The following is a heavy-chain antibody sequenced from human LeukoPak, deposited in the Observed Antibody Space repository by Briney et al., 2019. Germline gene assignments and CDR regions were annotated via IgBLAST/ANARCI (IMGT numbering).Heavy chain of an antibody. V-gene: IGHV3-7*01. J-gene: IGHJ4*02. Sequence: GGFPRLSCAASGFTFNKYWMNWVRQAPGQGLEWLANINQDGNEKYYLASVKGRFTISRDNANNSLFLQMHSLRAEDTAVYYCAKDLPDIVGPTDCWGQGTPVTVSS. CDR3: AKDLPDIVGPTDC. CDR2: INQDGNEK. D-gene: IGHD1-26*01. CDR1: GFTFNKYW.